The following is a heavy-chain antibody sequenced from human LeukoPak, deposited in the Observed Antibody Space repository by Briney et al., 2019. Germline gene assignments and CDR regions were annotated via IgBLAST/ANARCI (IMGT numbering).Heavy chain of an antibody. CDR3: ARDPGDPGIAVAGTGGLDY. V-gene: IGHV3-30-3*01. CDR2: ISYDGSNK. J-gene: IGHJ4*02. D-gene: IGHD6-19*01. Sequence: PGRSLRLSCAASGFTFSSYAMHWVRQAPGKGLEWVAVISYDGSNKYYADSVKGRFTISRDNSKNTLYLQMNSLRAEDTAVYYCARDPGDPGIAVAGTGGLDYWGQGTLVTVFS. CDR1: GFTFSSYA.